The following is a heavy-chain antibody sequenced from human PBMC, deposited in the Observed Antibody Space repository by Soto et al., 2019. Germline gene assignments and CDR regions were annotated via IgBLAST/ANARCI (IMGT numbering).Heavy chain of an antibody. J-gene: IGHJ4*02. CDR3: VRDSRTGCSSINCYMH. Sequence: QLQLRESGPGLVQPSGTLSLTCDVSVDSPLIIHWWLWARQAPGKGREWIGEIWHTGRPNYNPSLKSRVAISIDKSKNQFSLKLSSVTAADTAVYYCVRDSRTGCSSINCYMHWGQGTLVTVSS. CDR1: VDSPLIIHW. D-gene: IGHD2-15*01. V-gene: IGHV4-4*02. CDR2: IWHTGRP.